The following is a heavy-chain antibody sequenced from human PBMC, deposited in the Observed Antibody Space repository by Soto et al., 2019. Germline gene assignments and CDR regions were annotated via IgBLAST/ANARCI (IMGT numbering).Heavy chain of an antibody. CDR3: ARGYWAGGMDV. CDR1: GFTLSDHY. D-gene: IGHD2-8*02. J-gene: IGHJ6*02. Sequence: EVQLVESGGGLVQPGGSLRLSCAGSGFTLSDHYSDWVRQAPGKGLEWVSVIYSDNKTYYADSVKGRFTISRDKSKNTLYIQMNSLRAEDTAIYYCARGYWAGGMDVWGQGTTITVSS. V-gene: IGHV3-66*01. CDR2: IYSDNKT.